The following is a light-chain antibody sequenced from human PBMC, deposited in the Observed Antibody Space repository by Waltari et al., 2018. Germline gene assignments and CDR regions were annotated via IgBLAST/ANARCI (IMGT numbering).Light chain of an antibody. CDR2: WTS. CDR1: QSIGTC. CDR3: EQYITWPLS. V-gene: IGKV1-5*03. J-gene: IGKJ4*01. Sequence: DIQMTQSPSTLSASVGDGVTLTCRAGQSIGTCLAWYQPKPEESPKLLIDWTSRLQGGVPSRFSGSGSGTEFTLTVSSLQPDDFAIYYCEQYITWPLSFGGGTKVELK.